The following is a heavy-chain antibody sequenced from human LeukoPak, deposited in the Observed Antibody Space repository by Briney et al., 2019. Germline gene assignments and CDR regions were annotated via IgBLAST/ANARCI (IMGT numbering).Heavy chain of an antibody. CDR1: GFTFSSYW. V-gene: IGHV3-74*01. CDR2: IKSDGST. J-gene: IGHJ5*02. Sequence: GGSLRLSCAASGFTFSSYWMHWVRQTPGKGLMWVARIKSDGSTIYADSVQGRFTISRDNAKNSLYLQMNSLRAEDTAVYYCARAKRQQLVLGNWFDPWGQGTLVTVSS. CDR3: ARAKRQQLVLGNWFDP. D-gene: IGHD6-13*01.